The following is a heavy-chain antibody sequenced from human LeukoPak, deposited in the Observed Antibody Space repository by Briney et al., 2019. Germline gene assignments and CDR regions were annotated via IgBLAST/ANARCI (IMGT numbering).Heavy chain of an antibody. CDR2: ISSSSSTI. V-gene: IGHV3-48*01. Sequence: GGSLRLSCAASGFTFSSYSMNWVRQAPGKGLEWVSYISSSSSTIYYADSVKGRFTISRDNAKNSLYLQMNSLRAEDTAVYYCANVYYDFWSGYHFDYWGQGTLVTASS. D-gene: IGHD3-3*01. J-gene: IGHJ4*02. CDR3: ANVYYDFWSGYHFDY. CDR1: GFTFSSYS.